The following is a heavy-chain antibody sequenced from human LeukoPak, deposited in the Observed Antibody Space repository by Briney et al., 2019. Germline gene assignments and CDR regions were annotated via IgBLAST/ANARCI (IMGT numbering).Heavy chain of an antibody. D-gene: IGHD4-17*01. CDR1: GGSISSGSYY. V-gene: IGHV4-61*02. CDR2: IYTSGST. J-gene: IGHJ5*02. Sequence: SQTLSLTCTVSGGSISSGSYYWSWIRQPAGKGLEWIGRIYTSGSTNYNPSLKSRVTISVDTSKNQFSLKLSSVTAADTAVYYCARVLSKVMTTVTNWFDPWGQGTLVTVSS. CDR3: ARVLSKVMTTVTNWFDP.